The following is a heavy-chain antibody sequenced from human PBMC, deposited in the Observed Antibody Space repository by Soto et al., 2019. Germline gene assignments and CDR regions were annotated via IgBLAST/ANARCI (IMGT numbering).Heavy chain of an antibody. CDR1: GYTFTSYG. V-gene: IGHV1-18*01. CDR2: ISAYNGNT. CDR3: ARDRAPGWELLGPPHLPGY. J-gene: IGHJ4*02. Sequence: QVQLVQSGAEVKKPGASVKVSCKASGYTFTSYGISWVRQAPGQGLEWMGWISAYNGNTNYAQKLQGRVTMTTDPSTSTAYMELRSLRSDDTAVYYCARDRAPGWELLGPPHLPGYWGQGTLVTVSS. D-gene: IGHD1-26*01.